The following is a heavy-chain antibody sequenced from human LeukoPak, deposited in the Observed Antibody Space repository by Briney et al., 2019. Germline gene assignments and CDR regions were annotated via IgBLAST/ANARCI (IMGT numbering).Heavy chain of an antibody. J-gene: IGHJ5*02. CDR1: GFTFSSYE. CDR3: ARDYGGTSYGNWFDP. D-gene: IGHD4-23*01. V-gene: IGHV3-48*03. CDR2: ISSSGSTI. Sequence: GGSLRLSCAASGFTFSSYEMNWVRQAPGKGLEWVSYISSSGSTIYYADSVKGRFTISRDNAENSLYLQMNSLRAEDTAVYYCARDYGGTSYGNWFDPWGQGTLVTVSS.